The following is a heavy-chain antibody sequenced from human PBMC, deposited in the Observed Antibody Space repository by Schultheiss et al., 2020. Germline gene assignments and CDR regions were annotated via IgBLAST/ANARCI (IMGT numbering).Heavy chain of an antibody. CDR1: GGSISSYY. J-gene: IGHJ5*02. CDR3: ARQPDWGYSYGLGRRRSWFDP. D-gene: IGHD5-18*01. V-gene: IGHV4-4*07. CDR2: IYTSGST. Sequence: SETLSLTCTVSGGSISSYYWSWIRQPAGKGLEWIGRIYTSGSTNYNPSLKSRVTMSVDTSKNQFSLKLSSVTAADTAVYYCARQPDWGYSYGLGRRRSWFDPWGQGTLVTVSS.